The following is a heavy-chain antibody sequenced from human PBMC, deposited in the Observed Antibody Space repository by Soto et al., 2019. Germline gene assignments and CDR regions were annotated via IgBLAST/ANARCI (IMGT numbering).Heavy chain of an antibody. D-gene: IGHD3-22*01. CDR3: AKMVMTHGYYDAIDI. CDR2: ISGGGDYT. J-gene: IGHJ3*02. Sequence: GSLRLSCTASGFTFSNYVMSWVRQAPGKGLEWVSSISGGGDYTYYADSVKGRFTISRDNSKNTLFLQMNSLRVEDTALYYCAKMVMTHGYYDAIDIWGRGTMVTVSS. CDR1: GFTFSNYV. V-gene: IGHV3-23*01.